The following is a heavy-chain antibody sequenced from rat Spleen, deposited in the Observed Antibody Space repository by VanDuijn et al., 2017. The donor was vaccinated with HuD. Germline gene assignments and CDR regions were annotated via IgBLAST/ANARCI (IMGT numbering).Heavy chain of an antibody. D-gene: IGHD1-12*01. CDR1: YG. CDR2: IWSGGST. CDR3: TRGRDSYAQD. Sequence: YGVSWVCQPPGKGLEWIGAIWSGGSTDYNSALKSRLSISRDTSKSQVFLKMNSLQTDDTAIYYCTRGRDSYAQDWGQGVMVTVSS. V-gene: IGHV2-4*01. J-gene: IGHJ2*01.